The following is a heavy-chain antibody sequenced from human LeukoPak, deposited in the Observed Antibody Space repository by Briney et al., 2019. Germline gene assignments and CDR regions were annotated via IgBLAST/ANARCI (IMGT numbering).Heavy chain of an antibody. CDR1: GYTFTSYA. CDR3: ARVADHDSSGWYRFPYYYYYYMDV. J-gene: IGHJ6*03. D-gene: IGHD6-19*01. V-gene: IGHV7-4-1*02. Sequence: ASVKVSCKASGYTFTSYAMNWVRQAPGQGLEWMGWINTNTGNPTYAQGFTGRFVFSLDTSVSTAYLQISSLKAEDTAVYYCARVADHDSSGWYRFPYYYYYYMDVWGKGTTVTVSS. CDR2: INTNTGNP.